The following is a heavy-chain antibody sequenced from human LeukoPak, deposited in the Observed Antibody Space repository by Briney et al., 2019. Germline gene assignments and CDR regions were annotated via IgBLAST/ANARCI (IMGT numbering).Heavy chain of an antibody. CDR3: ARDRNYYDSSGYYSEVYDY. J-gene: IGHJ4*02. D-gene: IGHD3-22*01. V-gene: IGHV1-2*02. CDR2: INPNSGGT. CDR1: GYTFTVYY. Sequence: ASVKVSCKASGYTFTVYYMHWVRQAPGQGLEWMGWINPNSGGTNYAQKFQGRVTMTRDTSISTAYMELSRLRSDDTAVYYCARDRNYYDSSGYYSEVYDYWGQGTLVTVSS.